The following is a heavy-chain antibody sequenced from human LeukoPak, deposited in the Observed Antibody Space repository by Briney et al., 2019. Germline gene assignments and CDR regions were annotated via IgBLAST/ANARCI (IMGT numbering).Heavy chain of an antibody. V-gene: IGHV3-11*06. J-gene: IGHJ4*02. Sequence: GGSLRLSCAASGFTFSDYYMSWIRQAPGKGLEWVSSISSSSSYIYYADSVKGRFTISRDNAKNSLYLQMNSLRAEDTAVYYCARGMVRGVMFDYWGQGTLVTVSS. CDR2: ISSSSSYI. CDR1: GFTFSDYY. CDR3: ARGMVRGVMFDY. D-gene: IGHD3-10*01.